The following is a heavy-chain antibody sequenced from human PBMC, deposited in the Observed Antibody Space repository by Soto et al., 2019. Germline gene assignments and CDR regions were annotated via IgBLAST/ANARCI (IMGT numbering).Heavy chain of an antibody. V-gene: IGHV2-5*02. CDR2: IYWDDDK. J-gene: IGHJ4*02. D-gene: IGHD3-3*01. Sequence: QITLNESGPTVVRPTETLTLTCRFSGFSLTTSGVGVGWIRQSPGKAPEWLALIYWDDDKRYSASLKSRLTITKDTSKNQVVLTVSDLHPTATATYYCAHRVLRTVFGLVTTTAIYFDFWGQGTPVAVSS. CDR3: AHRVLRTVFGLVTTTAIYFDF. CDR1: GFSLTTSGVG.